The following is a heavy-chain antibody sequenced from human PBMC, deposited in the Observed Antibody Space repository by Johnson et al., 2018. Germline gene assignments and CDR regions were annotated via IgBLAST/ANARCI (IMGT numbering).Heavy chain of an antibody. CDR1: GFTFSSYG. CDR2: ISYDGSNK. V-gene: IGHV3-30*18. J-gene: IGHJ6*03. D-gene: IGHD1-26*01. Sequence: VQLVETGGGVVQPGRSLRLSCAASGFTFSSYGMHWVRQAPGKGLEWVAVISYDGSNKYYADSVKGRFTISRDNSKNTLYLQMNSLRAEDTAVYYCAKPRGSYSYYYYIDVWGKGTTVTVSS. CDR3: AKPRGSYSYYYYIDV.